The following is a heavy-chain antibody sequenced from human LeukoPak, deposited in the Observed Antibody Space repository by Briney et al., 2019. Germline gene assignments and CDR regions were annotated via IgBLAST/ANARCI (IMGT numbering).Heavy chain of an antibody. J-gene: IGHJ4*02. CDR3: ARGVGVPAAFDY. CDR1: GGSISSYY. D-gene: IGHD2-2*01. CDR2: IYYSGST. V-gene: IGHV4-59*01. Sequence: SETLSLTCTVSGGSISSYYRSWIWQPPGKGLEWIGYIYYSGSTNYNPSLKSRVTISVDTSKNQFSLKLSSVTAADTAVYYCARGVGVPAAFDYWGQGTLVTVSS.